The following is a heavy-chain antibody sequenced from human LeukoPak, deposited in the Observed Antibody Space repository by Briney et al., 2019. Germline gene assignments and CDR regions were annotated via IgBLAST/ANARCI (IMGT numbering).Heavy chain of an antibody. J-gene: IGHJ4*02. CDR1: GFTFSKYG. Sequence: GGSLRLSCAASGFTFSKYGMHWVRQAPGKGLEWVAVIWFDEKNKYYADSVKGRFTISRDNSKNTLYLEMNSLRADDTAVYYCAKDRAVAGTDARYYFDYGGEGTLVTVSA. CDR2: IWFDEKNK. V-gene: IGHV3-33*06. CDR3: AKDRAVAGTDARYYFDY. D-gene: IGHD6-19*01.